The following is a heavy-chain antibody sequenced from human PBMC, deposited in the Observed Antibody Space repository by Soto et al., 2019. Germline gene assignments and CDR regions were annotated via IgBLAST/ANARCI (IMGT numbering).Heavy chain of an antibody. Sequence: SVKVSCKTSGGTFGSDAITWVRQAPGQGLEWGGRIIPIFGTTNYAQNLQGRVTISADKSTLTSYMELHSLTSDDTALYYCARDRTDSGYYTNWLDPWGQGTQVTVSS. CDR2: IIPIFGTT. J-gene: IGHJ5*02. CDR1: GGTFGSDA. D-gene: IGHD3-22*01. V-gene: IGHV1-69*06. CDR3: ARDRTDSGYYTNWLDP.